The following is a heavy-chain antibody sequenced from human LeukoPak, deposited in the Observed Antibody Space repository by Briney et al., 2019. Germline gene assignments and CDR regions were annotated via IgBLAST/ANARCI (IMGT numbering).Heavy chain of an antibody. CDR1: GFTFSSYS. D-gene: IGHD5-12*01. Sequence: GGSLRLSCAASGFTFSSYSMSWVRQAPGKGLEWVSSISSSSNIYYADSVKGRFTISRDNAKNLLYLQMNSLRAEDTAVYYCARDQEDIVATIGGDAFDIWGQGTVVTVSS. CDR2: ISSSSNI. J-gene: IGHJ3*02. CDR3: ARDQEDIVATIGGDAFDI. V-gene: IGHV3-21*01.